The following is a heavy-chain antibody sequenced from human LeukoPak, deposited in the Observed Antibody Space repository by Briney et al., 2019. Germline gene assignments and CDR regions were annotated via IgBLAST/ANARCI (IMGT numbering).Heavy chain of an antibody. J-gene: IGHJ4*02. Sequence: ASVKVSCKVSGYTLTELSIHWVRQAPGQGLEWMGMIYPRDGSTSYAQRFQDRVTVTRDTSTSTVHMELSGLRSEDTAVYYCARDQEGFDYWGQGTQVTVSS. V-gene: IGHV1-46*01. CDR2: IYPRDGST. CDR3: ARDQEGFDY. CDR1: GYTLTELS.